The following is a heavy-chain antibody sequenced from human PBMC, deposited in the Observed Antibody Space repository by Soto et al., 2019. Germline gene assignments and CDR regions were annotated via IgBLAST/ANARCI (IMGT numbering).Heavy chain of an antibody. V-gene: IGHV3-30-3*01. CDR3: ASPSVVGAFDI. J-gene: IGHJ3*02. D-gene: IGHD2-21*01. CDR1: GFTFSSYA. CDR2: ISYDGSNK. Sequence: QVQLVESGGGVVQPGRSLRLSCAASGFTFSSYAMHWVRQAPGKGLEWVAVISYDGSNKYYADSVKGRFTISRDNSKNTLYLQMNSLRAEDTAVYYCASPSVVGAFDIWGQGTMVTVSS.